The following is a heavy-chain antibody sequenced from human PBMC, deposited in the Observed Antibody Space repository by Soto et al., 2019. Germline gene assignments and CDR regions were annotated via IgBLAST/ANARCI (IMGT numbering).Heavy chain of an antibody. Sequence: GGSLRLSCAASGFTFENFGMSWVRQAPGEGLEWISSISGSGLNKYYADSVKGRFTISRDNSKNTVYLELSNLRAEDTAVYHCAKNQGVELVPLATVDWFDPWGQGSVVTVSS. J-gene: IGHJ5*02. D-gene: IGHD1-26*01. V-gene: IGHV3-23*01. CDR3: AKNQGVELVPLATVDWFDP. CDR1: GFTFENFG. CDR2: ISGSGLNK.